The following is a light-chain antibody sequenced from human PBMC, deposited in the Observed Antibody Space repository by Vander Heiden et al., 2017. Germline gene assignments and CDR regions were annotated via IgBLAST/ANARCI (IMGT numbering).Light chain of an antibody. J-gene: IGKJ5*01. Sequence: EIVITHSPATLSVSPGARATLSCRASNNVSSNLDWYQQKPRQDPRLLSDGASTRATGIPARFSGSGSGTEFTLTSSSVQYEDFAVYYCQQNNNWPTTFGQGTRLEIK. CDR1: NNVSSN. V-gene: IGKV3-15*01. CDR3: QQNNNWPTT. CDR2: GAS.